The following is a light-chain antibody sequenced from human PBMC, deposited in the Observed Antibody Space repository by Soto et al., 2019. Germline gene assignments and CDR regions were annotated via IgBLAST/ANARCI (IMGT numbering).Light chain of an antibody. Sequence: EVVLTQSPGTLSLSPGERATLSCRASQSISTIYLAWYQQKPGRVPRLLISGTSTRATGIPDRFSGSGSGTDFTLTISRLEPEDFAVYYCQQYGSPPAWTFGQGTKVEIK. CDR3: QQYGSPPAWT. CDR1: QSISTIY. CDR2: GTS. J-gene: IGKJ1*01. V-gene: IGKV3-20*01.